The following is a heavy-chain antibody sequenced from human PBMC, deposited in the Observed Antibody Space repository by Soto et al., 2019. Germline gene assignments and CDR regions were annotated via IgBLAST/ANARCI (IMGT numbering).Heavy chain of an antibody. CDR3: AKDLVGATYFDY. V-gene: IGHV3-23*01. D-gene: IGHD1-26*01. J-gene: IGHJ4*02. CDR1: GFSFSDYS. CDR2: ISGGSVTT. Sequence: PGGSLRLSCAASGFSFSDYSMSWVRQAPGEGLEWVSTISGGSVTTYYAGSVKGRFTISRDNSKNTLYLQINSLRAEDTAIYYCAKDLVGATYFDYWGQGTLVTVSS.